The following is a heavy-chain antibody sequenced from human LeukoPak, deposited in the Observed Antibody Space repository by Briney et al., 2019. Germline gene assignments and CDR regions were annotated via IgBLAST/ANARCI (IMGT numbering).Heavy chain of an antibody. CDR3: ARRGYYNYMDV. CDR1: GGSFSGYY. CDR2: INHSGST. J-gene: IGHJ6*03. V-gene: IGHV4-34*01. D-gene: IGHD3-10*01. Sequence: PSETLSLTCAVYGGSFSGYYWSWIRQPPGKGLEWIGEINHSGSTNYNPSLKSRVTISVDTSKNQFSLKLSSVTAADTAVYYCARRGYYNYMDVWGKGTTVTVSS.